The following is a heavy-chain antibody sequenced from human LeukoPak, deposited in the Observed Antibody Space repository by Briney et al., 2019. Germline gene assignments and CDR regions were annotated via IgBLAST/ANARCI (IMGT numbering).Heavy chain of an antibody. CDR2: IWRGGNYK. J-gene: IGHJ1*01. Sequence: GGSLRLSCSASGFNFETHAMHWVRQAPGKGLEWVAMIWRGGNYKFYANSVKGRISISRDDSRSVMYLQMNSLRAEDTAVYYCAKGLSGSYLQYFQHWGQGTLVTVSS. CDR1: GFNFETHA. CDR3: AKGLSGSYLQYFQH. V-gene: IGHV3-30*02. D-gene: IGHD1-26*01.